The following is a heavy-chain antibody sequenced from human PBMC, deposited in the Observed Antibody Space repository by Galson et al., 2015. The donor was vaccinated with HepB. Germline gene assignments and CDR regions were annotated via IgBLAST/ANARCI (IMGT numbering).Heavy chain of an antibody. CDR1: GFTFSSYG. J-gene: IGHJ4*02. CDR3: ARESYSSSWDHIDY. D-gene: IGHD6-13*01. Sequence: SLRLSCAASGFTFSSYGMHWVRQAPGKGLEWVAVIWYDGSNKYYADSVKGRFTISRDNSKNTPYLQMNSLRAEDTAVYYCARESYSSSWDHIDYWGQGTLVTVSS. CDR2: IWYDGSNK. V-gene: IGHV3-33*01.